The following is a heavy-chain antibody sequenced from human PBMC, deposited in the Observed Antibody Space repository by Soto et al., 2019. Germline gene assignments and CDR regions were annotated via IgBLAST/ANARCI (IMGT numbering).Heavy chain of an antibody. CDR1: GFTFSSYS. D-gene: IGHD3-10*01. Sequence: GGSLRLSCAASGFTFSSYSMSWVRQAPGKGLEWVSGFSTGGDGGTTYYIDSVKGRFTISRDNSKNMLFLQMNSLRGEDTAIYYCAKKVNSGSGSQYFDFWGQGILVIVAS. J-gene: IGHJ4*02. V-gene: IGHV3-23*01. CDR3: AKKVNSGSGSQYFDF. CDR2: FSTGGDGGTT.